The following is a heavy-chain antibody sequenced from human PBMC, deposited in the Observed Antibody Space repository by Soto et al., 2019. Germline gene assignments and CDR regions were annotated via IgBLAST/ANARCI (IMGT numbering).Heavy chain of an antibody. Sequence: ASVKVSCKASGYTFTGYYMHWVRQAPGQGLEWMGWINPNSGGTNYAQKFQGWVTMTRDTSISTAYMELSRLRSDDTAVYYCARDRAQVWAGTTIVGAGWFDPWGQGTLVTVSS. J-gene: IGHJ5*02. CDR3: ARDRAQVWAGTTIVGAGWFDP. D-gene: IGHD1-26*01. V-gene: IGHV1-2*04. CDR1: GYTFTGYY. CDR2: INPNSGGT.